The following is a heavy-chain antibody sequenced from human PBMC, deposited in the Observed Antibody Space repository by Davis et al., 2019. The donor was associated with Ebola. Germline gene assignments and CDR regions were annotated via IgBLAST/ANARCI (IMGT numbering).Heavy chain of an antibody. CDR2: ISGSGGST. V-gene: IGHV3-23*01. D-gene: IGHD1-1*01. J-gene: IGHJ4*02. CDR1: GFTFSSYA. Sequence: PGGSLRLSCAASGFTFSSYAMSWVRQAPGQGLEWVSAISGSGGSTYYADSVKGRFTISRDNAKNSLYLQMNSLRAEDTAVYYCARGTVNDYWGQGTLVTVSS. CDR3: ARGTVNDY.